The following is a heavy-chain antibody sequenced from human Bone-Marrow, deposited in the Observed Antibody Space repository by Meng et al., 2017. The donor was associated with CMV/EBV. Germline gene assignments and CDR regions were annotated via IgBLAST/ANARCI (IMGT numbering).Heavy chain of an antibody. D-gene: IGHD4/OR15-4a*01. CDR3: ARVLRANAPDY. J-gene: IGHJ4*02. V-gene: IGHV1-46*01. Sequence: ASVKVSCKASGYTFTSYDIHWLRQAPGQGLEWMGIIIPSGGSTSYAQKFQGRVTMTRDTSTSTVYMELSSLRSEDTAVYYCARVLRANAPDYWGQGTLVTVSS. CDR1: GYTFTSYD. CDR2: IIPSGGST.